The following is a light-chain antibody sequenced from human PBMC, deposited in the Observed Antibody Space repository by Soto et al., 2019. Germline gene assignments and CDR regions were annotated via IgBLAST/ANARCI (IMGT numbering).Light chain of an antibody. V-gene: IGKV1D-12*01. J-gene: IGKJ1*01. CDR2: AAS. CDR1: QAISTW. Sequence: DIQMTQSPSSVSASVGDRVTITCRASQAISTWLAWYQQKPGQAPKLLIYAASNLQTVVPSRFSGSGSGTDFTLTISSLQPEDFATYYCQQANSFPRTFGQGTKVEIK. CDR3: QQANSFPRT.